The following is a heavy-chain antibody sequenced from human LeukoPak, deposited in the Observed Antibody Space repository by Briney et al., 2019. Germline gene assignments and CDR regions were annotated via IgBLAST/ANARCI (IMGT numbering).Heavy chain of an antibody. V-gene: IGHV3-74*01. CDR3: ARGAYTFGGVIALDY. J-gene: IGHJ4*02. CDR2: INSDGSST. D-gene: IGHD3-16*02. CDR1: GFTFSSYW. Sequence: PGGSLRLSCAASGFTFSSYWIHWVRQAPGKGLVWVSRINSDGSSTSYADSVKGRFTISRDNAKNTLYLQMNSLRAEDTAVYYCARGAYTFGGVIALDYWGQGTLVTVSS.